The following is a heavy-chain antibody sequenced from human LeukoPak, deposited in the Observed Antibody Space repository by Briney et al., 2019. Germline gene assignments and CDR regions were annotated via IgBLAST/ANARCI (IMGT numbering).Heavy chain of an antibody. CDR1: GFTFSSYW. Sequence: GRSLRLSCAASGFTFSSYWMSWVRQAPAKGLEWVANIKQDGSEKYYVDSVKGRFTISRDNAKNSLYLQMNSLRAEDTAVYYCARGRITIFGVAFDYWGQGTLVTVSS. V-gene: IGHV3-7*01. J-gene: IGHJ4*02. D-gene: IGHD3-3*01. CDR2: IKQDGSEK. CDR3: ARGRITIFGVAFDY.